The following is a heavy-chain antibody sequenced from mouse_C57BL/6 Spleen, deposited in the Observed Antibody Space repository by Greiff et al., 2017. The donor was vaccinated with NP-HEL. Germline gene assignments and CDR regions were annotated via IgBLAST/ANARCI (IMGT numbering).Heavy chain of an antibody. V-gene: IGHV1-69*01. D-gene: IGHD1-1*01. CDR3: ARRGLLRGGDYFDY. Sequence: QVQLQQPGAELVMPGASVKLSCKASGYTFTSYWMHWVKQRPGQGLEWIGEIDPSDSYTNYNQKFKGKSTLTVDKSSSTAYMQLSSLTSEDSAVYYCARRGLLRGGDYFDYWGQGTTLTVSS. CDR2: IDPSDSYT. CDR1: GYTFTSYW. J-gene: IGHJ2*01.